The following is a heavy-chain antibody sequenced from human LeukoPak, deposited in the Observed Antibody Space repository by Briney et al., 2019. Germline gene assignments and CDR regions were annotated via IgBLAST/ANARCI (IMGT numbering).Heavy chain of an antibody. V-gene: IGHV3-30-3*01. J-gene: IGHJ3*02. CDR1: GFTFSAYF. D-gene: IGHD2-21*01. CDR2: IASDGSHT. CDR3: ARERQDTVLHSGAFDI. Sequence: GGSLRLSCAASGFTFSAYFMRWVRQAPRNGLEWVAAIASDGSHTFYAEPVKGRFTICRDNSKNTQYLQMNSLRAEDTAVYCCARERQDTVLHSGAFDIWGQGTMVTVSS.